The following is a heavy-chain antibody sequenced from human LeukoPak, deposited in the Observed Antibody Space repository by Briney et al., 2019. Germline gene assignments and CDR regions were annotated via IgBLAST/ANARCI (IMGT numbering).Heavy chain of an antibody. J-gene: IGHJ4*02. CDR2: IDPSDGST. V-gene: IGHV1-46*01. CDR1: GYTFTYYY. CDR3: ARETAVRLKHYDY. D-gene: IGHD2-21*02. Sequence: ASVKVSCKASGYTFTYYYIHWVRHAPGQGLEWMGIIDPSDGSTTYAQKFQGRITMTRDTSTSTVYMELSSLRSEDTAVYYCARETAVRLKHYDYWGQGTLVTVSS.